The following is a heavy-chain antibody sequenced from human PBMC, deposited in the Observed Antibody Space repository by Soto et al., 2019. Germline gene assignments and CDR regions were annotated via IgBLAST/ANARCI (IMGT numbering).Heavy chain of an antibody. J-gene: IGHJ6*02. CDR2: ISSSSSTI. D-gene: IGHD6-6*01. V-gene: IGHV3-48*01. CDR3: ARLYSSSFGYYYYGMDV. Sequence: VRQAPGKGLEWVSYISSSSSTIYYADSVKGRFTISRDNAKNSLYLQMNSLRAEDTAVYYCARLYSSSFGYYYYGMDVWGQGTTVTVSS.